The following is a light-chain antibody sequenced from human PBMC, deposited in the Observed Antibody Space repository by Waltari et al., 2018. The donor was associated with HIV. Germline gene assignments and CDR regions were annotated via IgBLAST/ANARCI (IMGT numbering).Light chain of an antibody. Sequence: QSVLTQPPSASGTPGQRVTISCSGSRSNIGSNNVNWYQQLPGTAPKRVIYSNNQRLSGVPDRFSGSKSGTSASLAISGLQSEDEADYYCSAWDDNVNALFGGGTRLTVV. J-gene: IGLJ2*01. CDR3: SAWDDNVNAL. CDR2: SNN. V-gene: IGLV1-44*01. CDR1: RSNIGSNN.